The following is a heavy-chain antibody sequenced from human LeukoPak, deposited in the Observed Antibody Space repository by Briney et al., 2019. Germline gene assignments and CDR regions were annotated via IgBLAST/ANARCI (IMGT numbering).Heavy chain of an antibody. CDR2: MNPNSGNT. CDR1: GYTFTSYD. J-gene: IGHJ4*02. D-gene: IGHD3-10*01. Sequence: RRASVKVSCKASGYTFTSYDINWVRQATGQGLEWMGWMNPNSGNTGYAQKFQGRVTMTRKTSISTAYMELSSLRSEDTVVYYCARGKKTMVRGVLYYFDYWGQGTLVTVSS. V-gene: IGHV1-8*01. CDR3: ARGKKTMVRGVLYYFDY.